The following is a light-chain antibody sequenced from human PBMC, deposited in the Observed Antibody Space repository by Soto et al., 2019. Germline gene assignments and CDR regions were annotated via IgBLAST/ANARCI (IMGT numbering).Light chain of an antibody. V-gene: IGLV2-14*03. CDR3: SSYTASDTLV. J-gene: IGLJ3*02. CDR1: NSDIGAYNS. Sequence: QSALTQPASVSGSPGQSITISCTGTNSDIGAYNSVSWYQQHPGKAPKLLIYDVSNRPSGVSTRFSGSKSGNTASLTISGLQAEDEADYYCSSYTASDTLVFGGGTKLTVL. CDR2: DVS.